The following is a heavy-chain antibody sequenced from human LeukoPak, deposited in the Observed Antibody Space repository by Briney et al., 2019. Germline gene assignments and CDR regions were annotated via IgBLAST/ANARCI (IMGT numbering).Heavy chain of an antibody. V-gene: IGHV3-74*01. CDR3: ARVSIAVAGLDY. CDR1: GFTFSSYW. Sequence: GGSLRLSCAASGFTFSSYWMHWVRHAPGKGLVWVSRINSDGSSTTYADSVKGRFTISRDNAKNTLYLQMNSLRAEDTAVYYCARVSIAVAGLDYWGQGTLVTVSS. J-gene: IGHJ4*02. D-gene: IGHD6-19*01. CDR2: INSDGSST.